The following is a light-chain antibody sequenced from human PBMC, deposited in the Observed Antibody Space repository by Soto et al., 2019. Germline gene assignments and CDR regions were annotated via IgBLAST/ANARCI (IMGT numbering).Light chain of an antibody. Sequence: QSVLTQPPSASGSPGQSVTISCTGTSSDVGGYNYVSWYQQHPGKAPKLMIYEVSKRPSGVPDRFSGSKSGNTASLTVSGLQAEDEADYDCSSYAGSNYSVFGTGTKLTVL. CDR2: EVS. J-gene: IGLJ1*01. CDR3: SSYAGSNYSV. CDR1: SSDVGGYNY. V-gene: IGLV2-8*01.